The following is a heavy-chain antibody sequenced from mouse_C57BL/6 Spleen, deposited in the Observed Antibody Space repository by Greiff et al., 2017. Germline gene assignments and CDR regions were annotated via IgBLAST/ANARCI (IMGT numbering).Heavy chain of an antibody. CDR2: IDPETGGT. V-gene: IGHV1-15*01. Sequence: VQLQQSGAELVRPGASVTLSSKASGYTFTDYEMHWVKQTPVHGLEWIGAIDPETGGTAYNQKFKGKAILTADKSSSTAYMELRSLTSEDSAVYYCTRPYYSNYWTYWGQVALVTVSA. J-gene: IGHJ3*01. D-gene: IGHD2-5*01. CDR3: TRPYYSNYWTY. CDR1: GYTFTDYE.